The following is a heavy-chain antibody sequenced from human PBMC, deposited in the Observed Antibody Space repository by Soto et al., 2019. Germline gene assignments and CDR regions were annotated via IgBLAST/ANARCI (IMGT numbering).Heavy chain of an antibody. D-gene: IGHD1-7*01. Sequence: GGALRLSGAASVFTFGDYSMSWIRQAPGKGLEWVSYISRDSTIYYADSVKGRFTISRDNAKNSLYLQMNSLRAEDTAVYYCAKAGRRNYNDYWGQGILVTVSS. J-gene: IGHJ4*02. CDR1: VFTFGDYS. CDR3: AKAGRRNYNDY. CDR2: ISRDSTI. V-gene: IGHV3-11*01.